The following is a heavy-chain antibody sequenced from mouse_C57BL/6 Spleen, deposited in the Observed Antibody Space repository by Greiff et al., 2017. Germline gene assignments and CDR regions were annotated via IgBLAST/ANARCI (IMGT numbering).Heavy chain of an antibody. CDR2: ISGGGGNT. D-gene: IGHD1-1*01. J-gene: IGHJ4*01. CDR1: GFTFSSYT. V-gene: IGHV5-9*04. Sequence: EVQVVESGGGLVKPGGSLKLSCAASGFTFSSYTMSWVRQTPEKRLEWVATISGGGGNTYYPDSVKGRFTFSSDNASNTLYLQMSSLRSGDTTMDYCASHYDGSGYCTRGYWGQGTSVTVSS. CDR3: ASHYDGSGYCTRGY.